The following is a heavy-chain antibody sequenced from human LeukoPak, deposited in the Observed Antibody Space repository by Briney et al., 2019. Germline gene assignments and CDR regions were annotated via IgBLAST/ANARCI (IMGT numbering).Heavy chain of an antibody. CDR2: IYYSGAN. CDR3: VRVRGYWLVRGYLDY. D-gene: IGHD6-19*01. CDR1: GGSMSSSSYY. Sequence: SETLSLTCTVSGGSMSSSSYYWGWLRQSPGKGLEWIGSIYYSGANHYNPSLKSRVTMSVDTSKDQFSVKLTSVTATDTAVYYCVRVRGYWLVRGYLDYWGQGTQVTVSS. J-gene: IGHJ4*02. V-gene: IGHV4-39*02.